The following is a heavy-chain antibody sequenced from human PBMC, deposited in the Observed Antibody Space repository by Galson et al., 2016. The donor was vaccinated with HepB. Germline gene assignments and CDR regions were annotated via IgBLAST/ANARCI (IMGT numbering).Heavy chain of an antibody. J-gene: IGHJ4*02. V-gene: IGHV3-7*03. CDR3: ARDDETYGDPDF. Sequence: SLRLSCAASGFIFSTYWLRWVRQAPGKGLEWVANIKQDGSEKYYVDSGKGRFTISRDNAKKSLFLQMNSLRVEDTAVYYCARDDETYGDPDFWGQGTLVTVSS. D-gene: IGHD4-17*01. CDR1: GFIFSTYW. CDR2: IKQDGSEK.